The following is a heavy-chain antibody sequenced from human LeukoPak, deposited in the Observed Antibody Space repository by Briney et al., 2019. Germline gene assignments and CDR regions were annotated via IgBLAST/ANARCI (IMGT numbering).Heavy chain of an antibody. Sequence: GESLEISWKGAGYRFTSYWIGWVRPMPGKGLEWTGIIYPGDSDTRYSPSFQGQVTISADKSISTAYLQWSSLKASDTAMYYCGRRSSGGVFEYWGQGTLVTVSS. D-gene: IGHD2-15*01. CDR2: IYPGDSDT. CDR1: GYRFTSYW. CDR3: GRRSSGGVFEY. V-gene: IGHV5-51*01. J-gene: IGHJ4*02.